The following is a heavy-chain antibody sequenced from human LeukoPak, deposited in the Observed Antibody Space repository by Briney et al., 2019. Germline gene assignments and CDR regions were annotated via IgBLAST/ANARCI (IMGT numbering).Heavy chain of an antibody. D-gene: IGHD3-16*02. CDR1: GYSFNNYR. CDR3: VRLGRYRTDY. Sequence: PGESLKISCKGSGYSFNNYRISGVRQMPGKGLEWMGTIDPTDSYTKYSPSFQGHVTISLDKSISTAYLQWSGLRASDTAMYYCVRLGRYRTDYWGQGALVTVSS. V-gene: IGHV5-10-1*01. J-gene: IGHJ4*02. CDR2: IDPTDSYT.